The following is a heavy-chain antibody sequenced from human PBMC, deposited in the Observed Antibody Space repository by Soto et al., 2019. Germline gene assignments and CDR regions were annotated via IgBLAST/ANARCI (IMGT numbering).Heavy chain of an antibody. D-gene: IGHD6-13*01. J-gene: IGHJ6*02. Sequence: EVQLLESGGGLVQPGGSLRLSCAASGFTFSTYAMSWVRQAPGKGLEWVSTISAGGGSTYSADSVKGRFTISRDNSKNTLYLLVNSLRAEDTATYFCARDRAPYSSSWYGMDVWGQGTTVTVS. CDR2: ISAGGGST. V-gene: IGHV3-23*01. CDR1: GFTFSTYA. CDR3: ARDRAPYSSSWYGMDV.